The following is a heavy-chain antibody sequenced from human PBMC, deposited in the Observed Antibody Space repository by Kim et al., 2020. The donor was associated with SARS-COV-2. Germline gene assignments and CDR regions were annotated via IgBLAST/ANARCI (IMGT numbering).Heavy chain of an antibody. Sequence: AAPVKGRLTSSRDDSKNTLSLQMNSLKPEDTAVYYCTSGLWCGEPSPSDYWGQGTLVTVSS. CDR3: TSGLWCGEPSPSDY. D-gene: IGHD3-10*01. V-gene: IGHV3-15*01. J-gene: IGHJ4*02.